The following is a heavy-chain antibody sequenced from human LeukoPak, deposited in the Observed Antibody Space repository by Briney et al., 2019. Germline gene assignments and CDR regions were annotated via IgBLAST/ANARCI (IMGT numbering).Heavy chain of an antibody. CDR3: ARVRVGEDLDY. CDR2: INPDSGFT. J-gene: IGHJ4*02. Sequence: ASVKISCKASGYKFTDDYMHWVRQAPGQGLEFMGWINPDSGFTNYAQKFKGRVTMTRDTSISTAYLELSRLTSDDTAVYYCARVRVGEDLDYWGQGTLVTVSS. V-gene: IGHV1-2*02. CDR1: GYKFTDDY. D-gene: IGHD3-16*01.